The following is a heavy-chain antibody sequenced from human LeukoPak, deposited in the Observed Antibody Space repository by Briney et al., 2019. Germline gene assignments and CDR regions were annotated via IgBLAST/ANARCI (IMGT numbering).Heavy chain of an antibody. J-gene: IGHJ4*02. Sequence: PGGSLRLSCAASGFTFSSYWMSWVRQAPGKGLEWVANIKQDGSEKYYVDSVKGRFTISRDNAKNSLYLQMNSLRAEDTAVYYCARDIRELGLRPTLFDYWGQGTLVTVSS. CDR2: IKQDGSEK. D-gene: IGHD1-7*01. CDR1: GFTFSSYW. V-gene: IGHV3-7*01. CDR3: ARDIRELGLRPTLFDY.